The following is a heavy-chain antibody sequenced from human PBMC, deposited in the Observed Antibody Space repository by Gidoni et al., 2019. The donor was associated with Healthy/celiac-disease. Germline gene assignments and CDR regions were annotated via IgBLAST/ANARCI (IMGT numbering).Heavy chain of an antibody. V-gene: IGHV6-1*01. CDR2: TYYRSKWYN. CDR1: GASVSSNSPA. D-gene: IGHD6-13*01. J-gene: IGHJ4*02. Sequence: QVQLQQSGPGLVKPSQTLARTCTISGASVSSNSPAWNWLRQSPSRGLEWLGRTYYRSKWYNDYAVSVKSRLTIHPDTSKNQFSPQLNSVTPEDTAVYYCARTRIAAAVNYYFDYWGQGTLVTVSS. CDR3: ARTRIAAAVNYYFDY.